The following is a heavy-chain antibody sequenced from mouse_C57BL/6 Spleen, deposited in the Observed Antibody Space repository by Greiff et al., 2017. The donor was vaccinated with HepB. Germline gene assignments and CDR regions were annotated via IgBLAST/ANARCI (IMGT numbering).Heavy chain of an antibody. D-gene: IGHD1-1*01. Sequence: EVQLVESGGGLVKPGGSLKLSCAASGFTFSDYGMHWVRQAPEKGLEWVAYISSGSSTIYYADTVKGRFTISRDNAKNTLFLQMTSLRSEDTAMYYCARGDLMILRAFDYWGQGTTLTVSS. CDR3: ARGDLMILRAFDY. V-gene: IGHV5-17*01. J-gene: IGHJ2*01. CDR2: ISSGSSTI. CDR1: GFTFSDYG.